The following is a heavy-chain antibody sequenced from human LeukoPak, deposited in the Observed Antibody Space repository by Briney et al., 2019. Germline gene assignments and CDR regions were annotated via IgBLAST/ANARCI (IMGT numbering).Heavy chain of an antibody. Sequence: ASVKVSCKASGYTFTSYGISWVRQAPGQGLEWMGWINPNSGGTNYAQRFQGRVTMTRDTSISTAYMELSRLRSDDTAVYYCARFFGYDSSGYNWGQGTLVTVSS. V-gene: IGHV1-2*02. CDR1: GYTFTSYG. D-gene: IGHD3-22*01. CDR2: INPNSGGT. J-gene: IGHJ4*02. CDR3: ARFFGYDSSGYN.